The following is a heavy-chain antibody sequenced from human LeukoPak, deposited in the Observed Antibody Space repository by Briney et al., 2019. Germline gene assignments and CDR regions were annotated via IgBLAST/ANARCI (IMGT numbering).Heavy chain of an antibody. J-gene: IGHJ5*02. CDR1: GYSFTSYW. Sequence: GESLKISCKGSGYSFTSYWIGGVRQMPGKGLEWMGIIYPGDSDTRYNPSFQGQVPISADKSISPAYLQWSSLKASDTAMYYCARRDGDYYYNWFDPWGQGTLVTVSS. CDR2: IYPGDSDT. D-gene: IGHD2-21*02. V-gene: IGHV5-51*01. CDR3: ARRDGDYYYNWFDP.